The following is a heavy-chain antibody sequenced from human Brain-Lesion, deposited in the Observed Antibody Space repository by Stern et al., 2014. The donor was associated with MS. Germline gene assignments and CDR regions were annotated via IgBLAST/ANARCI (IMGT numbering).Heavy chain of an antibody. J-gene: IGHJ6*02. V-gene: IGHV1-2*02. CDR1: GYIFTGYY. Sequence: QVQLVESGAEVKKPGASVKVSCKTSGYIFTGYYIHWVRQAPGQGLEWMAWINPNTGGPKSAQKFQGRVTMSRDTSISTAYVELSSLTSDDTAVYYCARDQRGITIFGVVTDYYYLGMDVWGQGTTVTVSS. CDR2: INPNTGGP. D-gene: IGHD3-3*01. CDR3: ARDQRGITIFGVVTDYYYLGMDV.